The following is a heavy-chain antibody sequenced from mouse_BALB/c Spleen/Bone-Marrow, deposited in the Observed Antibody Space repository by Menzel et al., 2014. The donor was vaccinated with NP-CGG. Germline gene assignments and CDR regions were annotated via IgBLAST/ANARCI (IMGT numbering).Heavy chain of an antibody. CDR3: ARKSQRAYDSMNY. CDR2: IYPGDFNT. CDR1: GYTFTSFY. J-gene: IGHJ4*01. V-gene: IGHV1S56*01. Sequence: VKLMESGPELVKPGASVRISCKASGYTFTSFYIYWVRQRPGQGLEWIGWIYPGDFNTKYNEKFKGKATLTADKSSSTASMQLSSLTSEDSAVYFCARKSQRAYDSMNYWGQGTPVTVSS. D-gene: IGHD2-4*01.